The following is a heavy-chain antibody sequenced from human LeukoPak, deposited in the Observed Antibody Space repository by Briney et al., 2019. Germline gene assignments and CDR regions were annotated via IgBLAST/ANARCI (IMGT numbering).Heavy chain of an antibody. J-gene: IGHJ4*02. CDR2: IYYSGST. D-gene: IGHD2-2*01. CDR3: ARHFRCSSTSCYGPHFDY. Sequence: GSLRLSCAASGFTFSSYSMNWVRQPPGKGLEWIGYIYYSGSTNYNPSLKSRVTISVDTSKNQFSLKLSSVTAADTTVYYCARHFRCSSTSCYGPHFDYWGQGTLVTVSS. V-gene: IGHV4-59*08. CDR1: GFTFSSYS.